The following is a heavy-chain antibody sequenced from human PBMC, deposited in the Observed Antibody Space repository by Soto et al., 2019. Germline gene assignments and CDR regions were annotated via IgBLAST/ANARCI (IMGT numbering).Heavy chain of an antibody. D-gene: IGHD3-22*01. Sequence: EVQLVESGGGSVQPGGSLRLSCAASGFTFINYWTHWVRQAPGKGLVWVSRINRDGSSTTYADSVKGRVTISRDNAKNTLDLQMNSLRAEDTAVYYCAKGGYYSYDAFDMWGQGTMVTVSS. CDR2: INRDGSST. CDR3: AKGGYYSYDAFDM. CDR1: GFTFINYW. J-gene: IGHJ3*02. V-gene: IGHV3-74*03.